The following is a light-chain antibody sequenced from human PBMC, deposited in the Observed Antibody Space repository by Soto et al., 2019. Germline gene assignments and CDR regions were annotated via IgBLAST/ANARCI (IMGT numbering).Light chain of an antibody. V-gene: IGKV3-20*01. J-gene: IGKJ1*01. CDR2: GAF. CDR1: QSVSTI. CDR3: QQYGSSPRT. Sequence: SPAHQSKSPGQRATLSFRASQSVSTILAWYQQKPGQAPKLLIYGAFKLDTGVPDRFSGSGSGTDFTLTISRLEPEDFAVYCCQQYGSSPRTFGQGTKVDIK.